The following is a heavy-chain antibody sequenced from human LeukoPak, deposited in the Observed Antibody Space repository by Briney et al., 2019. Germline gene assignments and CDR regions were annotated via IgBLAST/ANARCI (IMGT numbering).Heavy chain of an antibody. CDR3: SRDRHCIGSTCYGL. Sequence: GGSLRLSCAASGFTFSSYGMSWVRQAPGKGLEWVSAITGSADITYYADSVKGRFTISRDNSKNTLYLQMNSLRAEDTAVYYCSRDRHCIGSTCYGLWGQGTRVTVSS. CDR1: GFTFSSYG. CDR2: ITGSADIT. V-gene: IGHV3-23*01. D-gene: IGHD2-2*01. J-gene: IGHJ4*02.